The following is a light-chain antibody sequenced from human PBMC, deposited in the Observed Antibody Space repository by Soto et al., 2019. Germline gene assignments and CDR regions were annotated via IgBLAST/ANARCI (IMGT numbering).Light chain of an antibody. CDR2: GNS. V-gene: IGLV1-40*01. J-gene: IGLJ2*01. Sequence: QSVLTQPPSVSGAPGQRVTISCTGSSSNIGAGYDVHWYQQLPGTAPKLLIYGNSNRPSGVPDRVSGSKSGTSASLAIAGLQAEDEADYYCQSYDSSLIGVVFGGGTKVTVL. CDR3: QSYDSSLIGVV. CDR1: SSNIGAGYD.